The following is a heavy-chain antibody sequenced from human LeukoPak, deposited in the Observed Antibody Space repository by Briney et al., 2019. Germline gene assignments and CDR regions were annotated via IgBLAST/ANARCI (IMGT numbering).Heavy chain of an antibody. CDR3: ARCPSSGSYLIYYMDA. J-gene: IGHJ6*03. Sequence: ASVKVSCKASGYVFTDYYIHWVRQAPGQGLEWMGWINPYSGGTNYAQKFRGRVTMTRDTSISTAYMELSRLRSDDTAVYYCARCPSSGSYLIYYMDAWGKGTTVTVSS. D-gene: IGHD3-10*01. CDR1: GYVFTDYY. CDR2: INPYSGGT. V-gene: IGHV1-2*02.